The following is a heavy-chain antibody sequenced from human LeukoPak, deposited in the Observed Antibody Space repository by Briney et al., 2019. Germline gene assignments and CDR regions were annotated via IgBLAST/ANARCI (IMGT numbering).Heavy chain of an antibody. D-gene: IGHD7-27*01. J-gene: IGHJ4*02. V-gene: IGHV4-31*03. CDR2: IYYSGST. CDR1: GGFISSGGYY. Sequence: SETLSLTCTVSGGFISSGGYYWSWIRQHPGKGLEWIGYIYYSGSTYYNPSLKSRVTISVDTSKNQFSLKLSSVTAADTAVYYCARGMAATGGIFDYWGQGTLVTVSS. CDR3: ARGMAATGGIFDY.